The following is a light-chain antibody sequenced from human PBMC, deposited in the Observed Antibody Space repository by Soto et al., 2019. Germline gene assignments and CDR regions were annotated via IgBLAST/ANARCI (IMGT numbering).Light chain of an antibody. CDR3: QHRHSYPIT. V-gene: IGKV1-9*01. Sequence: DIQLTQSPSFLSASVGDRVTITCRASQGISSLLAWYQQDPGKAPKLLIHTASALHSGVPSRFSGSGSGTEFTLTISSLQPEDFATYYCQHRHSYPITFGQGTRLEMK. CDR2: TAS. J-gene: IGKJ5*01. CDR1: QGISSL.